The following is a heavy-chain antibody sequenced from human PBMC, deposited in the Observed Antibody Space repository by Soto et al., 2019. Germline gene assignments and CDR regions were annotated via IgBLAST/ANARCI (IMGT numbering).Heavy chain of an antibody. CDR2: IYKSGTT. D-gene: IGHD3-3*01. CDR1: GGSISSGGFY. CDR3: ARVARDGGGYYGPFDS. V-gene: IGHV4-31*03. Sequence: QVQLQESGPGLVKPSQTLSLTCTVSGGSISSGGFYWGWIRQHPGKGLDWIGYIYKSGTTHYKPSLQSRVSISVDASKNQFSLSLSSVTAADTALYYCARVARDGGGYYGPFDSWGQGTLVTVSS. J-gene: IGHJ4*02.